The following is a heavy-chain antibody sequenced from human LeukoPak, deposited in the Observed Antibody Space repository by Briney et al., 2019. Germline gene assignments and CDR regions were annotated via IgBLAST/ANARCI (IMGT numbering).Heavy chain of an antibody. CDR2: ISYDGSNK. CDR1: GFTFSSYG. J-gene: IGHJ6*02. CDR3: AKDLYYDILTGFFHYYGMDV. D-gene: IGHD3-9*01. V-gene: IGHV3-30*18. Sequence: GRSLRLSCAASGFTFSSYGMHWVRQAPGKGLEWVAVISYDGSNKYYADSVKGRFTISRDNSKNTLYLQVNSLRAEDTAVYYCAKDLYYDILTGFFHYYGMDVWGQGTTVTVSS.